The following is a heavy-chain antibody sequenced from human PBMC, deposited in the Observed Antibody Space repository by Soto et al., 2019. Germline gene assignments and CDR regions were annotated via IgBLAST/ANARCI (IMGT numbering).Heavy chain of an antibody. V-gene: IGHV5-51*01. CDR1: GYSFTSYW. D-gene: IGHD2-21*02. CDR3: ARQVAVTTFLDGMDV. Sequence: GESLKISCKGSGYSFTSYWIGWVRQMPGKGLEWMGIIYPGDSDTRYSPSSQGQVTISADKSISTAYLQWSSLKASDTAMYYCARQVAVTTFLDGMDVWGQGTTVTVSS. CDR2: IYPGDSDT. J-gene: IGHJ6*02.